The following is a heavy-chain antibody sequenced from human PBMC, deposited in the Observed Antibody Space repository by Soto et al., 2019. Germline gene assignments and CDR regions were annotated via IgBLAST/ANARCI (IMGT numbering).Heavy chain of an antibody. D-gene: IGHD4-17*01. CDR3: ARERWAVGENWFDP. CDR1: GYTFTSYA. Sequence: QVQLVQSGAEVKKPGASVKVSCKASGYTFTSYAMHWVRQAPGQRLEWMGWINAGNGNTKYSQKFQGRVTITGDTSASTAYMELSSLRYEDTAVYYCARERWAVGENWFDPWGQGTLVTVSS. J-gene: IGHJ5*02. CDR2: INAGNGNT. V-gene: IGHV1-3*01.